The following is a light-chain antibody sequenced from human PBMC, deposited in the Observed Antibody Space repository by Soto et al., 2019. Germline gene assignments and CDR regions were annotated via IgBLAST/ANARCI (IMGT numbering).Light chain of an antibody. CDR2: AAS. J-gene: IGKJ1*01. CDR1: QSISSY. Sequence: CVASVAASVGKRLNITCRASQSISSYLNWYQQKPGKAPKLLIYAASSLQSWVPSRFSGSGSGTDFTLTISSLQPEDFATYYCQPSYSTPRTFGHGTKA. V-gene: IGKV1-39*01. CDR3: QPSYSTPRT.